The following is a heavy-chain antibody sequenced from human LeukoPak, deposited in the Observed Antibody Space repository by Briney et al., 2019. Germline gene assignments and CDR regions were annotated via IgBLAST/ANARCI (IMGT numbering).Heavy chain of an antibody. CDR3: ARVSSGWYEGGYFDY. V-gene: IGHV3-33*01. CDR2: IWYDGSNK. J-gene: IGHJ4*02. CDR1: GFTFSSYG. D-gene: IGHD6-19*01. Sequence: GGSLRLSCAASGFTFSSYGMHWVRQAPGKGLEWVAVIWYDGSNKYYADSVKGRFTISIVNSKNTLYLQMNSLRAEDTAVYYCARVSSGWYEGGYFDYWGQGTLVTVSS.